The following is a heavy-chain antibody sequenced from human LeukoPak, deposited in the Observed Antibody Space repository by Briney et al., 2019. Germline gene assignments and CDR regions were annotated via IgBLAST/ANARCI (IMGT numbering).Heavy chain of an antibody. CDR1: GGSISSSNYY. CDR3: ARLDGYCSGGSCYSVSFVDP. D-gene: IGHD2-15*01. V-gene: IGHV4-39*01. Sequence: SETLSLTCTVSGGSISSSNYYWGWIRQPPGKGLGWIGSIYYSGSTYYNPSLKSRVTISVDTSKNQFSLKLSSVTAADTAVYYCARLDGYCSGGSCYSVSFVDPWGQGTLVTVSS. CDR2: IYYSGST. J-gene: IGHJ5*02.